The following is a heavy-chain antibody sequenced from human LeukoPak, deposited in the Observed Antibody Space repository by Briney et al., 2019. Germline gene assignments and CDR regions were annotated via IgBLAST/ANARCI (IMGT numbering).Heavy chain of an antibody. CDR2: IYYSGST. Sequence: SETLSLTCTVSGVSISSSSYYWGWIRQPPGKGLEWIGSIYYSGSTYYNQSLKSRVNISVDTSKNQFSLKLSSVTAADTAVYYCARVRKYSYGYFDYWGQGTLVTVSS. CDR3: ARVRKYSYGYFDY. J-gene: IGHJ4*02. D-gene: IGHD5-18*01. CDR1: GVSISSSSYY. V-gene: IGHV4-39*07.